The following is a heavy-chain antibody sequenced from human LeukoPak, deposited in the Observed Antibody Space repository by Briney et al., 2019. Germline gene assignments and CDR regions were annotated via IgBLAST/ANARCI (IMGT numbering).Heavy chain of an antibody. Sequence: KPGESLKISCKGSGYSLTSYWIGWVRQMPGKGLEWMGIIYPGDSDTRYSPSFQGQVTISADKSISTAYLQWSSLKASDTAMYYCARHPTTVTTVIGNYYYYYMDVWGKGTTVTVSS. J-gene: IGHJ6*03. CDR1: GYSLTSYW. CDR2: IYPGDSDT. V-gene: IGHV5-51*01. CDR3: ARHPTTVTTVIGNYYYYYMDV. D-gene: IGHD4-17*01.